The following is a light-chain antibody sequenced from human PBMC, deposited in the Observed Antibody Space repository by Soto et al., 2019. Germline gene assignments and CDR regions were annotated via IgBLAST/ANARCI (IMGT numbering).Light chain of an antibody. Sequence: DIQMTQSASSVSASLGDRITITCGASQGISSWLAWYQQKPGKAPKLLIYAASSLQSGVPSRFSGSGSGTGFNLTISSLQTDDFATYYCQQYNNWPPTFGPGTKVDIK. V-gene: IGKV1D-16*01. J-gene: IGKJ3*01. CDR1: QGISSW. CDR3: QQYNNWPPT. CDR2: AAS.